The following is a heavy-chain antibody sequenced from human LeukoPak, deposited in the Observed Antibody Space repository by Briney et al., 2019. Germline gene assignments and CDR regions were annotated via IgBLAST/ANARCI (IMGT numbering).Heavy chain of an antibody. CDR1: GFSFSSYW. CDR3: ARAPPPTVTTVFFDY. Sequence: GGSLRLSCAASGFSFSSYWMSWVRQAPGKGLEWVANIKQDGTEKYYVDSVKGRFTISRDNAKNSLYLQMNSLRAEDTAVYYCARAPPPTVTTVFFDYWGQGTLATVSS. J-gene: IGHJ4*02. V-gene: IGHV3-7*04. D-gene: IGHD4-17*01. CDR2: IKQDGTEK.